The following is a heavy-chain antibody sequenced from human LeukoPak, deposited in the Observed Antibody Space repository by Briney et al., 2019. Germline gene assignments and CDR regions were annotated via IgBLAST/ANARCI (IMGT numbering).Heavy chain of an antibody. V-gene: IGHV3-11*04. CDR3: ARPRNYYYYYMDV. CDR2: ISSSGSTI. CDR1: GFTFSDYY. Sequence: GGSLRLSCAASGFTFSDYYMSWIRQAPGRGLEWVSYISSSGSTIYYADSVKGRFTISRDNAKNSLYLQMNSLRAEDTAVYYCARPRNYYYYYMDVWGKGTTVTVSS. J-gene: IGHJ6*03.